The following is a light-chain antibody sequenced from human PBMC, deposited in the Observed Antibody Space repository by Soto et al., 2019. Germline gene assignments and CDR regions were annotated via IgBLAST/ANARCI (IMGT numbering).Light chain of an antibody. CDR3: GTWYSNLSAVV. CDR1: SPNIGTYY. Sequence: QSVLTKPPSVSAAPGQRVAIACYGSSPNIGTYYVSCYQHVPEEAPKLLIYDNNERPYGIPDRFSGSKSGTSATRGITGLQTEDEAEYHCGTWYSNLSAVVFGGGTKLTVL. CDR2: DNN. V-gene: IGLV1-51*01. J-gene: IGLJ2*01.